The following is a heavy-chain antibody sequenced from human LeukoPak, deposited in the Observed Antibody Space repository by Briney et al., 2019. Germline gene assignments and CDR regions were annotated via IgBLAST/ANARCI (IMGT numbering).Heavy chain of an antibody. CDR1: GGSISSSSYY. Sequence: SETLSLTCTVSGGSISSSSYYWGWIRQPPGKGLEWIGSIYYSGSTYYNPSLKSRVTISVDTSKNQFSLKLSSVTAADTAVYYCARSWRRFNYYYMDVWGKGTTVTVSS. D-gene: IGHD3-3*01. CDR3: ARSWRRFNYYYMDV. J-gene: IGHJ6*03. CDR2: IYYSGST. V-gene: IGHV4-39*07.